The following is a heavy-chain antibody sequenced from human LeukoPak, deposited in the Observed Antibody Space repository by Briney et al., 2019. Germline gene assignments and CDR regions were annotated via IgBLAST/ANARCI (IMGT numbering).Heavy chain of an antibody. CDR3: AEDTEDFDY. CDR2: ISYDGSNK. Sequence: PGRSLRLSCAASGFTFSSYGMHWVRQAPGKGLEWVAVISYDGSNKYYADSVKGRFTISRDNSKNTLYLQMNSLRAEDTAVYYCAEDTEDFDYWGQGTLVTVSS. J-gene: IGHJ4*02. CDR1: GFTFSSYG. V-gene: IGHV3-30*18.